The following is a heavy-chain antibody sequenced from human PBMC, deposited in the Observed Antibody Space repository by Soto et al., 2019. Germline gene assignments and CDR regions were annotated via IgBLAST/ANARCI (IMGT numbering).Heavy chain of an antibody. CDR1: GGSISSYY. Sequence: SETLSLTCTVSGGSISSYYWSWIRQPPGKGLEWIGYIYYSGSTNYNPSLKSRVTISVDTSKNQFSLKMSSVTAADTAVYYCASDSLLIYCSGGSCYGVSYFDYWGQGTLVTVSS. D-gene: IGHD2-15*01. J-gene: IGHJ4*02. V-gene: IGHV4-59*01. CDR2: IYYSGST. CDR3: ASDSLLIYCSGGSCYGVSYFDY.